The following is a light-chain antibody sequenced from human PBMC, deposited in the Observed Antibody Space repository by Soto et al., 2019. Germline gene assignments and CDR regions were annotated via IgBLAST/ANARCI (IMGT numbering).Light chain of an antibody. CDR3: HHYYSTPQT. Sequence: LQMTQSPSTLSASVGDRVTSTCRASQSISSWLAWYQQKPGKAPKLLIYDASSVESGVPDRFSGSGSGTDFTLTISSLQAEDVAVYYCHHYYSTPQTFGQGTKVDI. V-gene: IGKV1-5*01. J-gene: IGKJ1*01. CDR1: QSISSW. CDR2: DAS.